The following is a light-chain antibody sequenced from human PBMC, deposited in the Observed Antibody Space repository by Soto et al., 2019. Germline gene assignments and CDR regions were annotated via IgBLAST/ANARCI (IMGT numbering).Light chain of an antibody. CDR2: KAS. J-gene: IGKJ4*01. CDR1: QSISSW. V-gene: IGKV1-5*03. Sequence: DIQMTQSPSTLSASVGDRATITCRASQSISSWLAWYQQKPGKAPKLLIYKASSLESGVPSRFSGSGSGTEFTLTISSLQPDDFATYYCRQYNSYPLTFGGGTKVEIK. CDR3: RQYNSYPLT.